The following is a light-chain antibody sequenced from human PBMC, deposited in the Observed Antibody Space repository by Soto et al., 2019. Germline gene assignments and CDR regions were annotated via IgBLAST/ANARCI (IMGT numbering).Light chain of an antibody. Sequence: EIVLTQSPGTLSLSPGQRATLSCRASQSVSSSYLAGYQQKPGQAPRLLIYGASSRATGIPDRFSGSGSGTDFTLIISRLEPEDFAVYYCQQYGRSPPTFGGGTKVEIK. CDR3: QQYGRSPPT. V-gene: IGKV3-20*01. CDR1: QSVSSSY. CDR2: GAS. J-gene: IGKJ4*01.